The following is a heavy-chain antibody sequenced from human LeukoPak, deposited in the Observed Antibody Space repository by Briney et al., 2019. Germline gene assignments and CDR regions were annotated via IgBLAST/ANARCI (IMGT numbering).Heavy chain of an antibody. J-gene: IGHJ4*02. CDR2: ISSGGSYM. CDR3: ARAVAGTSPSNFDY. D-gene: IGHD6-19*01. Sequence: GGSLRRSCASSGFTFSTYSMNGVRQAPGKGLEWVSSISSGGSYMYYADSVKGRFTISRDNAKNSLYLQMNSLRAEDTAVYYCARAVAGTSPSNFDYWGRGTLVTVSS. CDR1: GFTFSTYS. V-gene: IGHV3-21*01.